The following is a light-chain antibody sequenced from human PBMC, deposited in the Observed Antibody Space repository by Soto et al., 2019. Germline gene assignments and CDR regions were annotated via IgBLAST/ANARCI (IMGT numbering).Light chain of an antibody. CDR3: VLYMGSVLLYV. V-gene: IGLV8-61*01. CDR1: SGSVSTSYY. J-gene: IGLJ1*01. CDR2: STN. Sequence: QAVVTQEPSFSVSPGGTVTLTCGLSSGSVSTSYYPSWYQQTPGQAPRTLIYSTNTRSSGVPDRFSGSILGNKAALTITGAQADDESDYYCVLYMGSVLLYVFGTGTKVTVL.